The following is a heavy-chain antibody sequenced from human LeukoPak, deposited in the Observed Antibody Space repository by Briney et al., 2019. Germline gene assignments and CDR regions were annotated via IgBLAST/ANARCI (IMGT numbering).Heavy chain of an antibody. CDR2: IILIFGTA. Sequence: SVKVSCKASGGTFSSYAISWVRQAPGQGLEWMGGIILIFGTANYAQKFQGRVTITADESTSTAYMELSSLRSEDTAVYYCASGSSHYSYYYYGMDVWGQGTTVTVSS. CDR1: GGTFSSYA. CDR3: ASGSSHYSYYYYGMDV. D-gene: IGHD2-15*01. J-gene: IGHJ6*02. V-gene: IGHV1-69*13.